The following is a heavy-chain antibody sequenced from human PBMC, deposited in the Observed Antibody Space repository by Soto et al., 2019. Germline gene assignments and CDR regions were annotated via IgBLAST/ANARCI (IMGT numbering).Heavy chain of an antibody. V-gene: IGHV1-3*01. Sequence: ASVKVSCKASGYTFTSYAMHWVRQAPGQRLEWMGWINAGNGNTKYSQKFQGRVTITTDTSASTAYMELRSLRSEDTAVYYCARVVLRYFDWSIYYYYYMDVWGKGTTVTVSS. CDR1: GYTFTSYA. CDR3: ARVVLRYFDWSIYYYYYMDV. CDR2: INAGNGNT. D-gene: IGHD3-9*01. J-gene: IGHJ6*03.